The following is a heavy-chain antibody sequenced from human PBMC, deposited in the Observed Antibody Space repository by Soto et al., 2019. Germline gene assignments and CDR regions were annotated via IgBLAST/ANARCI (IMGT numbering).Heavy chain of an antibody. Sequence: SETLSLTCTVSGGSIGRYYWSWLRQPPGKGLEWIGYVYYTGSTNYNPSLKSRVTISVDTSKNQFSLKLSSVTAADTAVYSCARQPQRFLGDHDAFDIWGQGTMVTVSS. V-gene: IGHV4-59*08. D-gene: IGHD3-3*01. CDR1: GGSIGRYY. J-gene: IGHJ3*02. CDR3: ARQPQRFLGDHDAFDI. CDR2: VYYTGST.